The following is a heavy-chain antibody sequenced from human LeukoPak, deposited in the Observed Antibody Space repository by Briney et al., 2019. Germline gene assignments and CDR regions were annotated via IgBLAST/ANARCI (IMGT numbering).Heavy chain of an antibody. CDR2: INPNSGGT. CDR1: GYTFTGYY. V-gene: IGHV1-2*02. D-gene: IGHD5-18*01. CDR3: ARSKGEDTAMVFDY. Sequence: ASVKVSCKASGYTFTGYYMHWVRQAPGQGLEWMGWINPNSGGTNYAQKFQGRVTMTRDTSISTAYMELSRLRSDDTAVYYCARSKGEDTAMVFDYWGQGTLVTVSS. J-gene: IGHJ4*02.